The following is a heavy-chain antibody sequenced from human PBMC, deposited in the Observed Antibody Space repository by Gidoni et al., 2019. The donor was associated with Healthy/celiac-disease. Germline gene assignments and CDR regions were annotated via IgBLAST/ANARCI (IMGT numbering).Heavy chain of an antibody. J-gene: IGHJ4*02. CDR3: ANNFGEDDSGYDYVY. CDR1: GFTFSGYA. V-gene: IGHV3-23*01. CDR2: ISGSGGST. Sequence: EVQLLESGGGLVQPGGSLRLSCAASGFTFSGYAMSWVRQAPGKGLEWVSAISGSGGSTYYADSVKGRFTISRDNSKNTLYLQMNSLRAEDTAVYYCANNFGEDDSGYDYVYWGQGTLVTVSS. D-gene: IGHD5-12*01.